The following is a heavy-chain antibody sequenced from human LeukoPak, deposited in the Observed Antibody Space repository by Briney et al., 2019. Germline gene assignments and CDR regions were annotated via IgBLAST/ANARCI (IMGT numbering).Heavy chain of an antibody. CDR3: AKSSTDWHFWYFDL. V-gene: IGHV3-21*01. J-gene: IGHJ2*01. Sequence: GGSLRLSCAASGFTFSSYSMNWVRQAPGKGLEWVSSISSSSSYIYYADSVKGRFTISRDNSKNTLNLEMSSLRAEDTAVYYCAKSSTDWHFWYFDLWGRGTLVTVSS. CDR2: ISSSSSYI. CDR1: GFTFSSYS. D-gene: IGHD6-19*01.